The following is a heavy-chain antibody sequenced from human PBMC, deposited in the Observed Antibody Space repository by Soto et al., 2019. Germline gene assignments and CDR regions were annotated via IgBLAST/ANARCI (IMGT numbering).Heavy chain of an antibody. CDR3: AKGFYYYYYMDV. CDR1: GFTFSSHA. CDR2: ISGSGGST. Sequence: GGSLRLSCAASGFTFSSHAMSWVRQAPGKGLEWVSGISGSGGSTYYADSVKGRFTISRDNSKNTVYLQMNSLRAEDTAVYYCAKGFYYYYYMDVWGKGTTVTVSS. V-gene: IGHV3-23*01. J-gene: IGHJ6*03.